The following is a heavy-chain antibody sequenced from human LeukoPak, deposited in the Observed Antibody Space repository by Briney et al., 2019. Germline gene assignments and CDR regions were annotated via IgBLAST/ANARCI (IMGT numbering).Heavy chain of an antibody. J-gene: IGHJ4*02. D-gene: IGHD5-24*01. CDR3: AIVEMATMGFDY. CDR2: IYYSGST. Sequence: SETLSLTCTVAGGSISSYYWSWIRQPPGKGLGWIGYIYYSGSTNYNPPLKSRVTISVDTSKNQFSLKLSSVTAADTAVYYCAIVEMATMGFDYWGQGTLVTVSS. CDR1: GGSISSYY. V-gene: IGHV4-59*01.